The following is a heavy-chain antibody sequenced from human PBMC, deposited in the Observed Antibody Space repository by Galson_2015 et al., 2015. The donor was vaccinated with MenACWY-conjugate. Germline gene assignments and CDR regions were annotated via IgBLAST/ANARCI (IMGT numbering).Heavy chain of an antibody. V-gene: IGHV4-38-2*02. J-gene: IGHJ2*01. CDR3: ARADSSGYSRNWYFDL. CDR2: IYHSGST. D-gene: IGHD3-22*01. CDR1: GYSISSGYY. Sequence: SETLSLTCTVSGYSISSGYYWGWIRQPPGKGLEWIGSIYHSGSTYYNPSLKSRVTISVDTSKNQFSLKLSSVTAADTAVYYCARADSSGYSRNWYFDLWGRGTLVTVSS.